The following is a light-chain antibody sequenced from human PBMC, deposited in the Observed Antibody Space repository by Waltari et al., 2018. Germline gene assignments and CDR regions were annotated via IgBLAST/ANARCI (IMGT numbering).Light chain of an antibody. CDR3: QAWDNSAVSTII. CDR2: EDD. V-gene: IGLV3-1*01. Sequence: SYELAQPPSVAVSPGQTASITCSGDKLGDKYVAWYHKGTDQSPVLVMYEDDKRPAGVPGLVSGSRAGNPATLTISGTQAMDEADYYCQAWDNSAVSTIIFGGGTTLTVL. CDR1: KLGDKY. J-gene: IGLJ2*01.